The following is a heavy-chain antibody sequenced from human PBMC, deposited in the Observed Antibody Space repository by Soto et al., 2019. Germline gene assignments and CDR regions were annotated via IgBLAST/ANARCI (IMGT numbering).Heavy chain of an antibody. CDR2: IYPGDSDT. Sequence: PGESLKISCKGSGYSFTSYWIGWVRQMPGKGLEWMGIIYPGDSDTRYSPSFQGQVTISADKSISTAYLQWGSLKASDTAMYYCFRVPRFGCNWLDPWGQGTLVTVSS. CDR1: GYSFTSYW. V-gene: IGHV5-51*01. D-gene: IGHD3-3*01. J-gene: IGHJ5*02. CDR3: FRVPRFGCNWLDP.